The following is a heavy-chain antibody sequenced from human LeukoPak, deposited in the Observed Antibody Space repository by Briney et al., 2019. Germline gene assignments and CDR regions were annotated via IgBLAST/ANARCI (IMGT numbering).Heavy chain of an antibody. J-gene: IGHJ4*02. Sequence: GGSLRLSCAASGFTFNSYAMSWVRQAPGKGLEWVSAISGSGGSTYYADSVKGRFTISRDNSKNTLYLQMNSLKTEDTAVYYCTTDLTPVVAAPDLDYWGQGTLVTVSS. CDR1: GFTFNSYA. D-gene: IGHD2-15*01. CDR2: ISGSGGST. CDR3: TTDLTPVVAAPDLDY. V-gene: IGHV3-23*01.